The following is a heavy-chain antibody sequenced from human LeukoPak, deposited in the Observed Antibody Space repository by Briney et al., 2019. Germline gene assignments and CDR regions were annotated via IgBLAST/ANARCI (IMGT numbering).Heavy chain of an antibody. CDR3: ARDFMGVSTA. J-gene: IGHJ4*02. V-gene: IGHV3-7*01. CDR1: GFTFSTYW. Sequence: GGSLRLSCAASGFTFSTYWMSWVRQAPGKGLEWVANINRDGSDKYYVDSVKGRFTISRDNAKNSLFLQINSLRAEDTAVFYCARDFMGVSTAWGQGTLVTVSS. D-gene: IGHD3-16*01. CDR2: INRDGSDK.